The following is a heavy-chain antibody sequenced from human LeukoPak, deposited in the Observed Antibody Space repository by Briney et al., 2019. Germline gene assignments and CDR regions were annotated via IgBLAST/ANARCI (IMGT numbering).Heavy chain of an antibody. CDR2: IYHSGSP. J-gene: IGHJ4*02. D-gene: IGHD1-1*01. V-gene: IGHV4-4*02. CDR1: GGSISSNNW. Sequence: SETLSLTCAVSGGSISSNNWWGWVRPPPGKGLEWIGEIYHSGSPNYNPSLKSRVTISVDKSRNHFSLNLSSVTAADTAVYYCARVNINNWHSCDYWGQGTLVTVSS. CDR3: ARVNINNWHSCDY.